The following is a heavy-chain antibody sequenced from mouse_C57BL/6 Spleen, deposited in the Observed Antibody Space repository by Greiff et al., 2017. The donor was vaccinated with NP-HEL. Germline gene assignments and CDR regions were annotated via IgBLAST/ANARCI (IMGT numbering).Heavy chain of an antibody. CDR1: GFTFSSYT. D-gene: IGHD1-1*01. CDR2: ISGGGGNT. Sequence: EVKVVESGGGLVKPGGSLKLSCAASGFTFSSYTMSWVRQTPEKRLEWVATISGGGGNTYYPDSVKGRFTISRDTAKNTLYLQMSSLRSEDTALYYCARHETTVVAGGYAMDYWGQGTSVTVSS. CDR3: ARHETTVVAGGYAMDY. J-gene: IGHJ4*01. V-gene: IGHV5-9*01.